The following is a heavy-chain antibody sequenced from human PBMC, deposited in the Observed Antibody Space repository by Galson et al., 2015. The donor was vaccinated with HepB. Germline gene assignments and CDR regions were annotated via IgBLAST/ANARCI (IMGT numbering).Heavy chain of an antibody. CDR3: HARRPNTESWFDP. Sequence: SVKVSCKASGYTFTAYYIYWVRQAPGQGLEWMGWINPATGVTNYARNYQGRVTMTRDTSISTAYIELTSLRSDDTAVYYCHARRPNTESWFDPWGQGTLVLVSS. CDR2: INPATGVT. J-gene: IGHJ5*02. V-gene: IGHV1-2*02. D-gene: IGHD2-2*01. CDR1: GYTFTAYY.